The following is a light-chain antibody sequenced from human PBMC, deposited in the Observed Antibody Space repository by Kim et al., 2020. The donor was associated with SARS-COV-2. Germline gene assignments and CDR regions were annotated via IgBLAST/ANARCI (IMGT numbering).Light chain of an antibody. CDR2: RAS. CDR3: QQYKNWPPFT. Sequence: EIVMTQSPATLSVSPGERATLSCRASQSVSNNLAWYQQKPGQAPRLLIYRASTRATGIPARFSGSGSGTEFTLTISSLQSEDFAVYYCQQYKNWPPFTFGPGTKVDIK. CDR1: QSVSNN. V-gene: IGKV3-15*01. J-gene: IGKJ3*01.